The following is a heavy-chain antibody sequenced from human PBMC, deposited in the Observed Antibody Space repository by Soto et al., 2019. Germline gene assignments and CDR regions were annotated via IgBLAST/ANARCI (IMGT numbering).Heavy chain of an antibody. CDR2: INPDGGEK. V-gene: IGHV3-7*03. CDR1: GFTLSSHW. J-gene: IGHJ4*02. CDR3: AKQRAGYGSGSDTFYFDF. D-gene: IGHD3-10*01. Sequence: WGSLRLSCAASGFTLSSHWVTWVRQTPGKGLDWVANINPDGGEKNYLDSVMGRFTTSRDNAKNSLYLQMSSLRAEDTALYYCAKQRAGYGSGSDTFYFDFWGQGTLVTVSS.